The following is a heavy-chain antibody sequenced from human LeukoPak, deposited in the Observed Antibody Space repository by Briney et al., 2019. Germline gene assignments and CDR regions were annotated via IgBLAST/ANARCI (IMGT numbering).Heavy chain of an antibody. J-gene: IGHJ4*02. Sequence: SETLSLTCAVYGGSFSGYYWSWIRQPPGKGLEWIGEINHSGSTNYNPSLKSRVTVSVDTSKNQFSLKLSSVTAADTAVYYCARERNGAVAGLQFLDYWGQGTLVTVSS. V-gene: IGHV4-34*01. CDR2: INHSGST. CDR3: ARERNGAVAGLQFLDY. CDR1: GGSFSGYY. D-gene: IGHD6-19*01.